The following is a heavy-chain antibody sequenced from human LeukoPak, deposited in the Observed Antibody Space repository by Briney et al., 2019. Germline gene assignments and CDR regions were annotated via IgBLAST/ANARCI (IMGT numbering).Heavy chain of an antibody. J-gene: IGHJ3*02. CDR2: INHSGST. CDR3: ARDRGQWLVRDAFDI. CDR1: GGSFSGYY. V-gene: IGHV4-34*01. D-gene: IGHD6-19*01. Sequence: PSETLSLTCAVYGGSFSGYYWSWIRQPPGKGLEWIGEINHSGSTNYNPSLKSRVTISVDTSKNQFSLKLSSVTAADTAVYYCARDRGQWLVRDAFDIWGQGTMVTVSS.